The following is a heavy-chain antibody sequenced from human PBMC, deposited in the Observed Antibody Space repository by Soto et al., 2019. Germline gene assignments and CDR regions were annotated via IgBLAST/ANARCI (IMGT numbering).Heavy chain of an antibody. CDR3: AKDRGSPSRRITGTTGWFDP. V-gene: IGHV3-23*01. Sequence: PGGSLRLSCAASGFTFSSYAMSWVRQAPGKGLEWVSAISGSGGSTYYADSVKGRFTISRDNSKNTLYLQMNSLRAEDTAVYYCAKDRGSPSRRITGTTGWFDPWGQGTLVTVSS. CDR2: ISGSGGST. J-gene: IGHJ5*02. D-gene: IGHD1-7*01. CDR1: GFTFSSYA.